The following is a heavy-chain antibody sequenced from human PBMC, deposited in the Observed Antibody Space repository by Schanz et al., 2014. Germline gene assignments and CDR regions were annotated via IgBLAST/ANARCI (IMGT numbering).Heavy chain of an antibody. V-gene: IGHV1-46*01. CDR1: NYIFTKYY. D-gene: IGHD3-3*01. CDR3: VTEKRMESGTWAKAFDI. CDR2: INPYDDTI. Sequence: QVQLVQSGAEVKKPGASVKLSCKASNYIFTKYYIHCVRQAPGQGLEWMGLINPYDDTIDYAKKFQGRCTRTRDAATTTVYMELSSLRSDDTAMYYCVTEKRMESGTWAKAFDIWGQGTWVTVSS. J-gene: IGHJ3*02.